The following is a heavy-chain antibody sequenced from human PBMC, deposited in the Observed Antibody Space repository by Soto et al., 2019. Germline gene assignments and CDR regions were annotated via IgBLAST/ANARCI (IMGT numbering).Heavy chain of an antibody. D-gene: IGHD6-13*01. V-gene: IGHV3-30-3*01. CDR1: GFTFSSYA. CDR2: ISYDGSNK. CDR3: ARPLAAAVNWFDP. J-gene: IGHJ5*02. Sequence: GGSLRLSCAASGFTFSSYAMHWVRQAPGKGLEWVAVISYDGSNKYYADSVKGRFTISRDNSKNTLYLQMNSLRAEDTAVYYCARPLAAAVNWFDPWGQGTLVTVSS.